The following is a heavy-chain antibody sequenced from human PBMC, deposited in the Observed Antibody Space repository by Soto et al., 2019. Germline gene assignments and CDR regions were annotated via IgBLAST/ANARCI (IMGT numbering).Heavy chain of an antibody. CDR2: IYYSGST. Sequence: SETLSLTCTVSGVSISSYYWSWIRQPPGKGLEWIGYIYYSGSTNYNPSLKSRVTISVDTSKNQFSLKLSSVTAADTAVYYCARDEFLDYWGQGTLVTVSS. CDR3: ARDEFLDY. V-gene: IGHV4-59*01. CDR1: GVSISSYY. J-gene: IGHJ4*02. D-gene: IGHD3-10*01.